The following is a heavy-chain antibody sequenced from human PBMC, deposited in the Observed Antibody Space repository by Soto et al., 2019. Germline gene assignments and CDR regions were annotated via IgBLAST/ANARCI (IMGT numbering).Heavy chain of an antibody. Sequence: SPTLSLTCAISGDSVSSNSAAWNWIRQSPSRGLEWLGRTYYRSKWYNDYAVSVKSRITINPDTSKNQFSLQLNSVTPEDTAVYYCARARQSSSSWSIYYMDVWGKGTTVTVSS. CDR1: GDSVSSNSAA. J-gene: IGHJ6*03. D-gene: IGHD6-13*01. CDR2: TYYRSKWYN. V-gene: IGHV6-1*01. CDR3: ARARQSSSSWSIYYMDV.